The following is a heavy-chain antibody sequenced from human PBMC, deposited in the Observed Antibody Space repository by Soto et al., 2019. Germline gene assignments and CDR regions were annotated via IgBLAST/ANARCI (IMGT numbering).Heavy chain of an antibody. CDR3: ARRYGDYFDY. D-gene: IGHD4-17*01. CDR1: GGSISSYY. J-gene: IGHJ4*02. V-gene: IGHV4-59*08. Sequence: SETLSLTCXVSGGSISSYYWSWIRQPPGKGLEWIGYIYYSGSTNYNPSLKSRVTISVDTSKNQFSLKLSSVTAADTAVYYCARRYGDYFDYWGQGTLVTVSS. CDR2: IYYSGST.